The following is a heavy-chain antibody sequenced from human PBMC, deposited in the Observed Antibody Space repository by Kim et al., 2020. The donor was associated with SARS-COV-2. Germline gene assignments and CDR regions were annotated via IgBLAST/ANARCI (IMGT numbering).Heavy chain of an antibody. J-gene: IGHJ4*02. CDR1: GFTFTTYA. Sequence: GGSLRLSCAVSGFTFTTYAMSWVRQAPGKGLEWVSGISASSGTTLYADSVKGRFTISRDNSKKTVYLQMDSLRADDTAVYYCAKDERYSSTWGYFDYWGQGILVTVSS. CDR2: ISASSGTT. D-gene: IGHD6-13*01. CDR3: AKDERYSSTWGYFDY. V-gene: IGHV3-23*01.